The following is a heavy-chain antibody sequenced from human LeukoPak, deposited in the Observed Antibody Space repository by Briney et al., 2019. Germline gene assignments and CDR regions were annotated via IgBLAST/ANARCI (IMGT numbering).Heavy chain of an antibody. CDR3: AGLSVSSGYPY. D-gene: IGHD3-22*01. CDR1: GYTFTGYY. V-gene: IGHV1-2*02. J-gene: IGHJ4*02. CDR2: INPNSGGT. Sequence: ASVKVSCKASGYTFTGYYMHWVRQAPGQGLEWMGWINPNSGGTNYAQEFQGRVTMTRDTSISTAYMELSRLRSDDTAVYYCAGLSVSSGYPYWGQGTLVTVSS.